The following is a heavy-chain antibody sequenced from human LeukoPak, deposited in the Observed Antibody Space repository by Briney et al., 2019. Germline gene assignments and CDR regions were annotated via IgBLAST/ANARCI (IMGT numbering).Heavy chain of an antibody. Sequence: GASVTVSCKASGYTFTGYYMHWVRQAPGQGLEWMGWINPNSGGTNYAQKFQGRVTMTRDTSISTAYMELSRLRSDDTAVYYCARVPFHYVDTAMVPTDYWGQGTLVTVSS. V-gene: IGHV1-2*02. CDR2: INPNSGGT. CDR1: GYTFTGYY. D-gene: IGHD5-18*01. J-gene: IGHJ4*02. CDR3: ARVPFHYVDTAMVPTDY.